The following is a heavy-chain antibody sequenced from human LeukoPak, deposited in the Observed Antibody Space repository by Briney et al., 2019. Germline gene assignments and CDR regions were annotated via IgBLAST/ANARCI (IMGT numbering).Heavy chain of an antibody. CDR2: ISGSSSTI. CDR3: ASWPGCWYGEDS. V-gene: IGHV3-48*01. Sequence: GGSLRLSCAASEFSFSSSNMDWVRQAPGKGLEWISYISGSSSTIFYADSVKGRFIISRDTSKNTLYLQMNSLRAEDTAVYYCASWPGCWYGEDSWGQGTLVTVSS. J-gene: IGHJ4*02. CDR1: EFSFSSSN. D-gene: IGHD3-10*01.